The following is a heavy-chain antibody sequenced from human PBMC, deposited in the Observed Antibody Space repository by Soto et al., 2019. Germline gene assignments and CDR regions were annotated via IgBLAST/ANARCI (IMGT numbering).Heavy chain of an antibody. CDR1: GGSVSSGGYY. V-gene: IGHV4-31*03. CDR2: IYYSGST. J-gene: IGHJ4*01. CDR3: ARAVVRGVYFDY. Sequence: PSETLSLTCTVSGGSVSSGGYYWSWIRQHPGKGLEWIGYIYYSGSTYYNPSLKSRVTISVDTSKNQFSLKLSSVTAADTAVYYCARAVVRGVYFDYCGQLTLFTAPS. D-gene: IGHD3-10*01.